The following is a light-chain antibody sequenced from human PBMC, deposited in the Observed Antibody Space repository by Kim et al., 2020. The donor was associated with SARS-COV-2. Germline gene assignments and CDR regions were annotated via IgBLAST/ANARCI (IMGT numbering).Light chain of an antibody. CDR2: LNSDGSH. J-gene: IGLJ3*02. CDR1: SGHSNYA. Sequence: QPVLTQSPSASASLGASVKLTYTLSSGHSNYAIAWHQQQPEKGPRYLMKLNSDGSHSKGDGIPDRFSGSSSGAERYLTISSLQSEDEADYYCQTWGTGILVFGGGTQLTVL. CDR3: QTWGTGILV. V-gene: IGLV4-69*01.